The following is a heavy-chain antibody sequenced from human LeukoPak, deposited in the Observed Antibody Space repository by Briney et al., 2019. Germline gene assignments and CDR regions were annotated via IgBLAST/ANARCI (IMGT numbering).Heavy chain of an antibody. J-gene: IGHJ4*02. V-gene: IGHV1-18*01. CDR3: ARDIDGSGSYYY. D-gene: IGHD3-10*01. CDR2: ISPYNGNT. Sequence: ASVQVSCKASGYTFISYGINWVRQAPGQGLEWMGWISPYNGNTNYAQKLQGRVTMTTDTSTSTAYMELRSLRSDDTAVYFCARDIDGSGSYYYWGQGTLVTVSS. CDR1: GYTFISYG.